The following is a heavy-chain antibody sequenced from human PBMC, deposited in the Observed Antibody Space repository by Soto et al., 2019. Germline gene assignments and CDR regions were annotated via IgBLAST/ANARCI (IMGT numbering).Heavy chain of an antibody. CDR1: GSTLRNYA. CDR3: ARGDREDIAVVIGVRPGEYGVDV. V-gene: IGHV3-30-3*01. D-gene: IGHD2-15*01. CDR2: ISYDGGNK. J-gene: IGHJ6*02. Sequence: QVQLGESGGGVVQPGRSLRLSCAASGSTLRNYAMHWVRQAPGKGLECVAVISYDGGNKFYRDYVKGRFTISRDNSKNTLYLQINSLRYEDTAVYYCARGDREDIAVVIGVRPGEYGVDVWGQGTTVTVSS.